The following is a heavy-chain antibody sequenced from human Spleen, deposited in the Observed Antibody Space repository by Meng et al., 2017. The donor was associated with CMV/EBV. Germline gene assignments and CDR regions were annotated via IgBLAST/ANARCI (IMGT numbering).Heavy chain of an antibody. CDR1: GFSFSGSA. J-gene: IGHJ6*02. D-gene: IGHD1-26*01. CDR2: IRSKANTYAT. Sequence: GGSLRLSCAASGFSFSGSAMHWVRQASGKGLEWVGHIRSKANTYATAYAASVEGRFSISRGDSKNTTYLQMNSLKTEDTAVYYCSRLVEPSYYYGMDVWGHGTTVTVSS. V-gene: IGHV3-73*01. CDR3: SRLVEPSYYYGMDV.